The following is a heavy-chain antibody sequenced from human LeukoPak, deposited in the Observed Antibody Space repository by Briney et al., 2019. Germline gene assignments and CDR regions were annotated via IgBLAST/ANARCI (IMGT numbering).Heavy chain of an antibody. D-gene: IGHD4-17*01. CDR1: GYTFTGYY. CDR2: INPNSGGT. Sequence: ASVKVSCKASGYTFTGYYMHWVRQAPGQGLECMGRINPNSGGTNYAQKFQGRVTMTRDTPISTAYMELSRLRSDDTAVYYCARLLNTVTADNWFDPWGQGTLVTVSS. CDR3: ARLLNTVTADNWFDP. J-gene: IGHJ5*02. V-gene: IGHV1-2*06.